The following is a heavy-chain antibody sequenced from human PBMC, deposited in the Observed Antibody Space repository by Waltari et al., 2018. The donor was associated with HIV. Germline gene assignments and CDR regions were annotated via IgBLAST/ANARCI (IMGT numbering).Heavy chain of an antibody. CDR2: INSDGSIT. Sequence: EVQLVESGGGLVQPGGSLRLSCAASGLPFSSYWMTWVRQAPGKGLVWVSRINSDGSITSHADSVKGRFTISRDNARNTLYLQMNSLGAEDTAMYYCAKGGTSGYTFGFGRWGQGTLVTVSS. D-gene: IGHD5-18*01. CDR1: GLPFSSYW. V-gene: IGHV3-74*01. J-gene: IGHJ1*01. CDR3: AKGGTSGYTFGFGR.